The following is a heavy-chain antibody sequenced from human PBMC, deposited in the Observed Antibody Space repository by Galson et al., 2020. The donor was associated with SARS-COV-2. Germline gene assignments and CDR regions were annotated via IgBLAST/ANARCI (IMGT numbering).Heavy chain of an antibody. J-gene: IGHJ4*02. V-gene: IGHV3-21*01. CDR2: ISSSSSYI. CDR3: AAGGVGYYGSGSPY. D-gene: IGHD3-10*01. CDR1: GFTFSSYS. Sequence: GGSLRLSCAASGFTFSSYSMNWVRQAPGKGLEWVSSISSSSSYIYYADSVKGRFTISRDNAKNSLYLQMNSLRAEDMAVYYCAAGGVGYYGSGSPYWGQGTLVTVSS.